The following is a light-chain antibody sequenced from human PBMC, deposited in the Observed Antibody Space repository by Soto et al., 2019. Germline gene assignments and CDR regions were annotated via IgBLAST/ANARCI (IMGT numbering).Light chain of an antibody. J-gene: IGKJ4*01. CDR2: ATS. CDR3: QKYNSAPLT. V-gene: IGKV1-27*01. Sequence: DVQMTQSPSSLSAFVGDRVTITCRASQGIAPYLAWFQQKPEKVPKLLIYATSTLQSGVPSRFSGSGSGTDFTLTINSLQPEDVGTYYCQKYNSAPLTFGGGTKVEIK. CDR1: QGIAPY.